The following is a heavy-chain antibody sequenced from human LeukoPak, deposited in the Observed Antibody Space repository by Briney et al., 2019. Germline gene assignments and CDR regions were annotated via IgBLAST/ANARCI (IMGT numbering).Heavy chain of an antibody. CDR1: GGSISSGGYY. CDR2: IYYSGST. Sequence: SETLSLTCTVSGGSISSGGYYWSWIRQHPGKGLERIGYIYYSGSTYYNPSLKSRVTISVDMSKNQFSLKLSSVTAADTAVYYCARELGDGYNNNWFDPWGQGTLVTVSS. J-gene: IGHJ5*02. V-gene: IGHV4-31*03. D-gene: IGHD5-24*01. CDR3: ARELGDGYNNNWFDP.